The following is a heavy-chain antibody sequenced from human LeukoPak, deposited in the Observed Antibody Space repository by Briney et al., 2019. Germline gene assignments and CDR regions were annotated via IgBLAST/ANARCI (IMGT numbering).Heavy chain of an antibody. Sequence: PSETLSLTCAVYGGSFSGYYWSWIRQPPGKGLEWIGEINHSGSTNYNPSLKGRVTISVDTSKKQFSLKLSSVAAADTAVYYCARGVAGRYFDLWGRGTLVTVSS. CDR1: GGSFSGYY. CDR2: INHSGST. V-gene: IGHV4-34*01. CDR3: ARGVAGRYFDL. D-gene: IGHD2-15*01. J-gene: IGHJ2*01.